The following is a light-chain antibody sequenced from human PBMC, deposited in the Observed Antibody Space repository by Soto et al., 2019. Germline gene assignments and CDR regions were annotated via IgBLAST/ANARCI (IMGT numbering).Light chain of an antibody. CDR1: SSNIGSNT. Sequence: QSVLTQPPSASGTPGQRVTISCSGSSSNIGSNTVNWYQQLLGTAPILLIYNNNLRPSGVPDRFSGSKSGTSASLAISGLQSEDEADYYCAAWDDSLNAWVFGGGTKLTVL. CDR3: AAWDDSLNAWV. CDR2: NNN. V-gene: IGLV1-44*01. J-gene: IGLJ3*02.